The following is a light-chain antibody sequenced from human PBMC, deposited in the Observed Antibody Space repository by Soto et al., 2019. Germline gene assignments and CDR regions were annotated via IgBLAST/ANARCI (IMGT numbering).Light chain of an antibody. CDR2: GAS. CDR3: QQYDDWPPWT. J-gene: IGKJ1*01. V-gene: IGKV3-15*01. Sequence: EIVMTQSPGTLSVSPGERATLSCRASQSVSSNLAWYQQRPGQAPRLLIYGASTRATGIPARFSGSGSGTEFTLTISSLQSEDLAVYYCQQYDDWPPWTFDQGTKVEI. CDR1: QSVSSN.